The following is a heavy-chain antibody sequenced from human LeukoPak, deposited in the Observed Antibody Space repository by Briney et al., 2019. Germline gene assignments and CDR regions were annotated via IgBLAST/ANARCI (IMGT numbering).Heavy chain of an antibody. Sequence: ASVKVSCKASGYTFTGYYMHWVRQAPGQGLEWMGGINPNSGGTNYAQKFQGRVTMTRDTSISTAYMELSRLRSDDTAVYYCARAVRAYYYDSSGYYLDAFDIWGQGTMVTVSS. V-gene: IGHV1-2*02. CDR3: ARAVRAYYYDSSGYYLDAFDI. CDR2: INPNSGGT. D-gene: IGHD3-22*01. J-gene: IGHJ3*02. CDR1: GYTFTGYY.